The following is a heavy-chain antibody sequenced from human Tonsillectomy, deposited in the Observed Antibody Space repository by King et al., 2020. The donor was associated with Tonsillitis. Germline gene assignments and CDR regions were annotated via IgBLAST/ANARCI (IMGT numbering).Heavy chain of an antibody. V-gene: IGHV3-33*05. CDR3: ARAWGGGDPLHAFDV. CDR2: IADDGSQK. J-gene: IGHJ3*01. D-gene: IGHD4-17*01. Sequence: VQLVESGGGVVQPGRSLRLSCKTSGFTFSSYGMHWVRQAPGKGLEWVAVIADDGSQKFYADSVKGRFTISRDNSENTLYLQINSLRAEDTAVYYCARAWGGGDPLHAFDVWGQGTMVTVSS. CDR1: GFTFSSYG.